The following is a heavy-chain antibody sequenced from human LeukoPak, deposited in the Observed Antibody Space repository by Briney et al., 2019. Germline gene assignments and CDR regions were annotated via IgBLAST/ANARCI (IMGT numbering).Heavy chain of an antibody. J-gene: IGHJ4*02. CDR2: IYYSGST. CDR3: AMTEVVTGPLIDY. Sequence: SETLSLTCTVSGGSISSGGYYWGWIRQHPGKGLEWIVYIYYSGSTYYNPSLKSRVTISVDTSKNQFSLKLSSVTAADTAVYYCAMTEVVTGPLIDYWGQGTLVTVSS. V-gene: IGHV4-31*03. CDR1: GGSISSGGYY. D-gene: IGHD2-21*02.